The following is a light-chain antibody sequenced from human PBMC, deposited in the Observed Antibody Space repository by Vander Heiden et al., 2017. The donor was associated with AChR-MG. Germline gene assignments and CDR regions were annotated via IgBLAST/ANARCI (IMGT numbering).Light chain of an antibody. CDR3: CSYAGSWV. CDR1: SSDVCGYNY. J-gene: IGLJ3*02. Sequence: QPALTLSRSVPAPPGQSVSICCTGTSSDVCGYNYVSWYQEHPGKAPKLMIYDVSKRASGVPDRFSGCKSGNTASLAISGLQAEDEDDYYCCSYAGSWVFGGGTKLTVL. V-gene: IGLV2-11*01. CDR2: DVS.